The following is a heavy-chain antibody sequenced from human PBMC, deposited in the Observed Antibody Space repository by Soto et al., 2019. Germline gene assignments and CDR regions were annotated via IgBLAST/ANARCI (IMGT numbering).Heavy chain of an antibody. V-gene: IGHV3-33*01. D-gene: IGHD3-22*01. CDR3: ARRTNYYDTSGHIDY. J-gene: IGHJ4*02. CDR2: IWYDGTNK. CDR1: GFTFSTFG. Sequence: QVQLVESGGGVVQPGRSLRLSCAASGFTFSTFGMHWVRQAPGKGLEWVALIWYDGTNKYYADSMKGRFTISRDNSKNTLFLQMDSLRAEDTAIYYCARRTNYYDTSGHIDYWGQGTLVTVSP.